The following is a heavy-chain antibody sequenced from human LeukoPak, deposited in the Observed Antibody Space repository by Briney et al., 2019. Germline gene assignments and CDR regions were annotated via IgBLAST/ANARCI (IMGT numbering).Heavy chain of an antibody. CDR3: ARAVIRGYSSDY. V-gene: IGHV1-18*01. Sequence: ASVKVSCKASGYTFTSYGISWVRQAPGQGLEWMGWISAYNGNTNHAQKLQGRVTMTTDTSTSTAYMELRSLRSDDTAVYYCARAVIRGYSSDYWGQGTLVTVSS. D-gene: IGHD5-18*01. J-gene: IGHJ4*02. CDR2: ISAYNGNT. CDR1: GYTFTSYG.